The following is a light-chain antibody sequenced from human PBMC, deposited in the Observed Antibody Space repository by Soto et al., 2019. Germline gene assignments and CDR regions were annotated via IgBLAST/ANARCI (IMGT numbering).Light chain of an antibody. Sequence: QSALTQPASVSGSPGQSITISCTGTSSDVGGYNYVSWFQQHPGKAPKLMIYDVSNRPSGASHRFSGSKSANTASLTISGLQAEDEAVYYCSYYTSSSTLGVFGTGTKVTVL. CDR1: SSDVGGYNY. CDR2: DVS. CDR3: SYYTSSSTLGV. J-gene: IGLJ1*01. V-gene: IGLV2-14*01.